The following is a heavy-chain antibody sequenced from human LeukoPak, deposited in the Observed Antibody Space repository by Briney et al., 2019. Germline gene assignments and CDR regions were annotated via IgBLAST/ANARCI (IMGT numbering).Heavy chain of an antibody. Sequence: ASVKVSCKASGYTFTDYYIHWVRQAPGQGPEWMGWINPNSGGTNYAQKFQGRVTMTRDTSISTAYMELSRLRSDDTAVYYCARAPVTYGSGSYSDYWGQGTLVTVSS. CDR3: ARAPVTYGSGSYSDY. D-gene: IGHD3-10*01. V-gene: IGHV1-2*02. J-gene: IGHJ4*02. CDR1: GYTFTDYY. CDR2: INPNSGGT.